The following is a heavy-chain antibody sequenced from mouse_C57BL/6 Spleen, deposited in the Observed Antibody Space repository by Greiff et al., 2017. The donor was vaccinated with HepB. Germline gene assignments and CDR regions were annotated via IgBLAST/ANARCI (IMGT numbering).Heavy chain of an antibody. CDR3: AREGDCNYLYYYAMDY. CDR2: IDPNSGGT. Sequence: QVQLKQPGAELVKPGASVKLSCKASGYTFTSYWMHWVKQRPGRGLEWIGRIDPNSGGTKYNEKFKSKATLTVDKPSSTAYMQLSSLTSEDSAVYYCAREGDCNYLYYYAMDYWGQGTSVTVSS. CDR1: GYTFTSYW. V-gene: IGHV1-72*01. D-gene: IGHD2-1*01. J-gene: IGHJ4*01.